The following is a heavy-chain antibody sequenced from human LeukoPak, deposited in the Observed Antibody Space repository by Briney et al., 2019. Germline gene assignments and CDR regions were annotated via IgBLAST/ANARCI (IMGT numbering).Heavy chain of an antibody. D-gene: IGHD2-2*01. V-gene: IGHV1-8*01. J-gene: IGHJ5*02. CDR3: ATAPCIRSTSCYRLDP. CDR1: GYTFTSYD. Sequence: ASVKVSCKASGYTFTSYDINWVRQATGQGLEWMGWMNPNSGNTGYAQKFQGRVTMTRNTSISTAYMELSSLRSEDTAVYYCATAPCIRSTSCYRLDPWGQGTLVTVSS. CDR2: MNPNSGNT.